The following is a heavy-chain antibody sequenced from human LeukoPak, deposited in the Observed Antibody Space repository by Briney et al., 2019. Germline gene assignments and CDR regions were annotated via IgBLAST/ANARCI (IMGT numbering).Heavy chain of an antibody. CDR3: ATLLNSGSYFFY. J-gene: IGHJ4*02. CDR2: FDPEDGET. CDR1: GYTLTELS. V-gene: IGHV1-24*01. D-gene: IGHD1-26*01. Sequence: ASVTVSCKVSGYTLTELSMHWVRQAPGKGLEWMGGFDPEDGETIYAQKFQGRVTMTEDTSTDTAYMELSSLRSEDTAVYYCATLLNSGSYFFYWGQGTLVTVSS.